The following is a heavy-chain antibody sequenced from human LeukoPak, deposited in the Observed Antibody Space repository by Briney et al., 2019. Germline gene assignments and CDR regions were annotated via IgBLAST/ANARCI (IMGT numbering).Heavy chain of an antibody. Sequence: ASVKVSCKASGYTFTSYAMNWVRQAPGQGLEWMGWINTNTGNPTYAQGFTGRFVFSLDTSVSTAYLQISGLKAEDTAVYYCARDHSCTNGVCGLGYWGQGTLVTVSS. V-gene: IGHV7-4-1*02. D-gene: IGHD2-8*01. CDR3: ARDHSCTNGVCGLGY. J-gene: IGHJ4*02. CDR2: INTNTGNP. CDR1: GYTFTSYA.